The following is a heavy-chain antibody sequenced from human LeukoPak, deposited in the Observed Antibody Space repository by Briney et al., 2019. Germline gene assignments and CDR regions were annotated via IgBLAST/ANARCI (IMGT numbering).Heavy chain of an antibody. D-gene: IGHD3-10*02. V-gene: IGHV3-48*01. CDR2: ISSYSSTR. Sequence: GGSLRLSCAASGFTFSSYAMNWVRQAPGKGLEWVSYISSYSSTRYYADSVKGRFTISRDNAKNSLYLQMNSLRAEDTAVYYCARDVREWGGFYLDYWGQGTLVTVSS. CDR1: GFTFSSYA. J-gene: IGHJ4*02. CDR3: ARDVREWGGFYLDY.